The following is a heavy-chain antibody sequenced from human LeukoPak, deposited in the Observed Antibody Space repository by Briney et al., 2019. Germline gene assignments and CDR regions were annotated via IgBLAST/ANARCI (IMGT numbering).Heavy chain of an antibody. J-gene: IGHJ4*02. CDR2: IRYDGSNK. CDR3: AKDDLWSGYYQGLDY. D-gene: IGHD3-3*01. V-gene: IGHV3-30*02. CDR1: GFTFSSYG. Sequence: GGSLRLSCAASGFTFSSYGMHWVRQAPGKGLEWVSFIRYDGSNKYYADSVKGRFTISRDNSKNTLYLQMNSLRAEDTAVYYCAKDDLWSGYYQGLDYWGQGTLVTVSS.